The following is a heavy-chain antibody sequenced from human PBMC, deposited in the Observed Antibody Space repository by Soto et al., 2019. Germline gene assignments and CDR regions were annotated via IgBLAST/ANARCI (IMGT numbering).Heavy chain of an antibody. D-gene: IGHD2-2*01. Sequence: PSQTLSLTCAISGDSVSSNSAAWNWIRQSPSRSLEWLGRTYYRSKWYNDYAVSVKSRITINPDTSKNQFSLQLNSVTPEDTAVYYCARDPFVPAAIDDYYYGMDVWGQGTTVTVSS. CDR2: TYYRSKWYN. CDR3: ARDPFVPAAIDDYYYGMDV. V-gene: IGHV6-1*01. J-gene: IGHJ6*02. CDR1: GDSVSSNSAA.